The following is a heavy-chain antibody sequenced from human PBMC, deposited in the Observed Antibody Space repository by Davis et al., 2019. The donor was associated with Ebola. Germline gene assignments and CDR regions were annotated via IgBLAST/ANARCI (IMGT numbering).Heavy chain of an antibody. CDR3: ARGVVGAPNWFDP. J-gene: IGHJ5*02. CDR1: GGSINTTDW. V-gene: IGHV4/OR15-8*02. CDR2: VYQSGYT. D-gene: IGHD1-26*01. Sequence: MPSETLSLTCTVSGGSINTTDWWSWVRQSPEKGLEWIGEVYQSGYTNYNPSLESRVTVTVDRPRNQFSLTLAPVNAADSGIYYCARGVVGAPNWFDPWGQGILVTVSS.